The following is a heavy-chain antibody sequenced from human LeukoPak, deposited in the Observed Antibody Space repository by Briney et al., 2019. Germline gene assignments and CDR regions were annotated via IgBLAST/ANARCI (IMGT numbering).Heavy chain of an antibody. CDR2: ISWDSGSK. D-gene: IGHD6-13*01. V-gene: IGHV3-9*01. CDR3: VKDRSVSSSWFWFDF. J-gene: IGHJ4*02. Sequence: GGSLRLSCVASGFTFDDFAMHWVRQPPGKGLEWVSGISWDSGSKGYADSVKGRFTISRDNAKNSLYLQMNSLRAEDTALYYCVKDRSVSSSWFWFDFWGQGTLVSVSS. CDR1: GFTFDDFA.